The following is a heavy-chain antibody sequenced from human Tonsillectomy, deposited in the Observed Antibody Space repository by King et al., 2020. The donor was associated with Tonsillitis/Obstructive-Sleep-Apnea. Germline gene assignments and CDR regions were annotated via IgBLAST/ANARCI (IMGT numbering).Heavy chain of an antibody. Sequence: QLQESGPGLVKPSETLSLTCTVSGGSISSYYWSWIRQPPGKGLEWIGYTYYSGSTNYNPSLKSRVTISVDTSKNQFSLKLSSVTAADTAVYYCARMEYRAGNAFDIWGQGTMVTVSS. D-gene: IGHD2/OR15-2a*01. CDR1: GGSISSYY. V-gene: IGHV4-59*01. J-gene: IGHJ3*02. CDR3: ARMEYRAGNAFDI. CDR2: TYYSGST.